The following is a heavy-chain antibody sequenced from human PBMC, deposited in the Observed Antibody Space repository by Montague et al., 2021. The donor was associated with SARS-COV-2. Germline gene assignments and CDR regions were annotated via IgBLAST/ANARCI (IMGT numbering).Heavy chain of an antibody. CDR2: INDXGST. CDR1: GGSFSGFY. J-gene: IGHJ4*02. V-gene: IGHV4-34*01. CDR3: ARGSRQWLVRPPHYYYFDY. D-gene: IGHD6-19*01. Sequence: SETLSLTCTIHGGSFSGGSFSGFYWNWVRQAPGKGLEWIGEINDXGSTNYKPSLRSRVTISVDTSKNQFSLKLSSVTAADTAVYYSARGSRQWLVRPPHYYYFDYWGQGTLVTVSS.